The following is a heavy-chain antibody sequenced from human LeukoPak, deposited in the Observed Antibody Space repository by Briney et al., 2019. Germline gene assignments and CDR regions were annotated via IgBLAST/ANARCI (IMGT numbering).Heavy chain of an antibody. D-gene: IGHD3/OR15-3a*01. V-gene: IGHV4-30-4*08. J-gene: IGHJ4*02. CDR1: GGSISSGDYY. CDR2: IYYSGST. Sequence: SETLSLTCTVSGGSISSGDYYWSWIRQPPGEGLEWIGYIYYSGSTYYNPSLKSRLTISVDTSKNQFSLKLSSVTAADTAVYYCARWTAYYYFDYWGQGTLVTVSS. CDR3: ARWTAYYYFDY.